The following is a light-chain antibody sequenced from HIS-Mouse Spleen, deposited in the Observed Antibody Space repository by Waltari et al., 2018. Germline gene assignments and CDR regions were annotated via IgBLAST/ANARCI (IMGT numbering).Light chain of an antibody. J-gene: IGLJ2*01. CDR1: SSDVGGYNY. Sequence: QSALTQPASVSGSPGQSITISCTGTSSDVGGYNYVSWYQPHPGKAPKLMIYDVSNRPSGVSNRCSGSKTGNTASLTISGLQAEDEADYYCSSYTSSSTLVVFGGGTKLTVL. CDR3: SSYTSSSTLVV. CDR2: DVS. V-gene: IGLV2-14*03.